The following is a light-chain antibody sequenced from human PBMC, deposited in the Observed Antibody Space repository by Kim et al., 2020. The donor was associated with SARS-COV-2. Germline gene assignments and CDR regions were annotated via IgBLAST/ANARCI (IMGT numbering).Light chain of an antibody. J-gene: IGKJ4*01. V-gene: IGKV1-5*03. CDR1: HSISSW. Sequence: GSVGDRVTITGRASHSISSWLAWYQQKPGKAPKLLNYKTSSLESGVPSRFSGSESGTEFTLTISSLQPDDFATYYCQQYNSNSLTFGGGTKVDIK. CDR3: QQYNSNSLT. CDR2: KTS.